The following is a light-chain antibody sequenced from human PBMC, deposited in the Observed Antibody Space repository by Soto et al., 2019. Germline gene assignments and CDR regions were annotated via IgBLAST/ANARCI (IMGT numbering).Light chain of an antibody. CDR3: QQYNNWTPIT. CDR1: RSVSSN. J-gene: IGKJ3*01. CDR2: GAS. V-gene: IGKV3-15*01. Sequence: EIVMTQSPATLSVSPGERATLSCRASRSVSSNLAWYQQKPGQAPRLLIYGASTRATGIPARFSGSGSGTEITLTISSLQSEDFEVYYCQQYNNWTPITFGPGTKVDIK.